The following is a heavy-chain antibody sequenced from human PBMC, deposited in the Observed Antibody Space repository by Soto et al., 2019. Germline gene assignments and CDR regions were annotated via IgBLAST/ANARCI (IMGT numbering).Heavy chain of an antibody. CDR1: GFTFSSYW. CDR2: INSDGSTT. CDR3: ARDIYDSSGYYPDY. D-gene: IGHD3-22*01. Sequence: GGSLRLSCAASGFTFSSYWMHWVRQAPGKGLVWVSHINSDGSTTTYADSVKGRFTISRDNAKNMLHLQMNSLRAEDTAVYYCARDIYDSSGYYPDYWGQGTLVTVSS. J-gene: IGHJ4*02. V-gene: IGHV3-74*01.